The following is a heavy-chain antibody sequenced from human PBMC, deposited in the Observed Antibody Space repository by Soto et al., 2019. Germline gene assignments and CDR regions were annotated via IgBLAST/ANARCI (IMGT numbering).Heavy chain of an antibody. D-gene: IGHD6-13*01. J-gene: IGHJ4*02. Sequence: EVQLVESGGGLVKPGGSLRLSCAASGFTFSSYNMNWVRQAPGKGLEWVSSISTSSSYIYYADSVKGRFTISRDNAKNSLYLQMNSLRADDTAVYYCTRGRGGSSWYIFDPGYWGQGTLVTVSS. CDR2: ISTSSSYI. CDR1: GFTFSSYN. CDR3: TRGRGGSSWYIFDPGY. V-gene: IGHV3-21*01.